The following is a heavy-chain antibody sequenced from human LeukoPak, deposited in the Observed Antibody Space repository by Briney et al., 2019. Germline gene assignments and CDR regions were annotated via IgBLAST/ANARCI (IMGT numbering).Heavy chain of an antibody. Sequence: GGSLRLSCAASGFISSSYWMSWVRQAPGKGLEWVAVISYDGSNKYYADSVKGRFTISRDNSKNTLYLQMNSLRAEDTAVYYCARDPGDYYDSSGYYGPYYFDYWGQGTLVTVSS. CDR2: ISYDGSNK. D-gene: IGHD3-22*01. CDR3: ARDPGDYYDSSGYYGPYYFDY. J-gene: IGHJ4*02. V-gene: IGHV3-30-3*01. CDR1: GFISSSYW.